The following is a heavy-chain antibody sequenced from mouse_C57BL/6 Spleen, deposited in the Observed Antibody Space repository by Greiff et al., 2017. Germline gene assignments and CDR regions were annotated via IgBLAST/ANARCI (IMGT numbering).Heavy chain of an antibody. V-gene: IGHV5-16*01. D-gene: IGHD2-4*01. CDR1: GFTFSDYY. CDR3: ARGAYYHYDNDMDY. Sequence: EVQRVESEGGLVQPGSSMKLSCTASGFTFSDYYMAWVRQVPEKGLEWVANINYDGSSPYYLDSLKSRFIISRDNAKNILYLQMSSLKSEDTATXYCARGAYYHYDNDMDYWGQGTSVTVSS. J-gene: IGHJ4*01. CDR2: INYDGSSP.